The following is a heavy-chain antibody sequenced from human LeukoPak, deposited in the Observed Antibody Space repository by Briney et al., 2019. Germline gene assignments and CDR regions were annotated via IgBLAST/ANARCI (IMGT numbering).Heavy chain of an antibody. CDR1: GYTVSSNSGA. D-gene: IGHD1-26*01. Sequence: SQTLSLTCAVSGYTVSSNSGAWNCLGQAPARGLEWLVRTYYRCKRYNNYAVSDERRITINPATSKNQFSLQLNTVTPRDTAVYYCARDDIVGAEYYYDFGMYVWGQGTTVTASS. J-gene: IGHJ6*02. V-gene: IGHV6-1*01. CDR2: TYYRCKRYN. CDR3: ARDDIVGAEYYYDFGMYV.